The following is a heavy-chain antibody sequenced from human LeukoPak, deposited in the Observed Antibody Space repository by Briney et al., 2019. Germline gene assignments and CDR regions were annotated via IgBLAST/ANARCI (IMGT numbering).Heavy chain of an antibody. Sequence: SETLSLTCTVSGGSISSGGYYWSWIRQHPGKGLEWIGYIYYSGSTYYNPSLKSRVTISVDTSKNQSSLKLSSVTAADTAVYYCARVGVYYYDSSGYPLRPDAFDIWGQGTMVTVSS. V-gene: IGHV4-31*03. J-gene: IGHJ3*02. CDR3: ARVGVYYYDSSGYPLRPDAFDI. CDR1: GGSISSGGYY. D-gene: IGHD3-22*01. CDR2: IYYSGST.